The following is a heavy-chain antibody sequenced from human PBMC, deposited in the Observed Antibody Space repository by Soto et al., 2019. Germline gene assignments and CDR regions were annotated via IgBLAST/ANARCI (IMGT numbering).Heavy chain of an antibody. CDR1: GGTFSTYS. D-gene: IGHD2-21*01. V-gene: IGHV1-69*02. CDR2: IIPMLRVR. J-gene: IGHJ3*02. CDR3: AIGSWSGEVFEI. Sequence: QVQLVQSGAEVKKPGSSVKVSCKDSGGTFSTYSMFWVRQAPGQGLEWMGRIIPMLRVRNYAQRFQDRVTIIADKSTATVHMELSSLRSEDTALYYCAIGSWSGEVFEIWGQGTMVTVSS.